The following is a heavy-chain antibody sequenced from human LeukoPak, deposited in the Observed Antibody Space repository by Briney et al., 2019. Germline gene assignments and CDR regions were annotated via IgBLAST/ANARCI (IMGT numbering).Heavy chain of an antibody. CDR2: NYSSGSA. Sequence: SETHSPMCPLYAPSISPYYCRCTRHPAGKGLEWIGRNYSSGSANHNPSLKSQVTMSVDTSKNQFYLKLASVTAADTAVYYCAMGSETTRFDYGGQGTLVSVFS. V-gene: IGHV4-4*07. CDR1: APSISPYY. D-gene: IGHD3-10*01. J-gene: IGHJ4*02. CDR3: AMGSETTRFDY.